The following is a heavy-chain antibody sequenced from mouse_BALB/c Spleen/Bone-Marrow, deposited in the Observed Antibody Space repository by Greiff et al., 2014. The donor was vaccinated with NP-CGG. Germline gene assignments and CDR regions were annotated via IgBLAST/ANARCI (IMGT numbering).Heavy chain of an antibody. D-gene: IGHD1-1*01. Sequence: VQGVESGAELAKPGASVKMSCKASGYTFTSYWMHWVKQRPGQGLEWIGYINPSTGYTEYNQKFKDKATLTADKSSSTAYMQLSSLTSEDSAVYYCARPPYYYGNSYDAMDYWGQGTSVTVSS. CDR3: ARPPYYYGNSYDAMDY. J-gene: IGHJ4*01. CDR2: INPSTGYT. CDR1: GYTFTSYW. V-gene: IGHV1-7*01.